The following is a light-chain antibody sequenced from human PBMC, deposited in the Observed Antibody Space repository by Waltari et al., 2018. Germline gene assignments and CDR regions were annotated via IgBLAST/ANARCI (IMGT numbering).Light chain of an antibody. V-gene: IGLV1-44*01. Sequence: QSVLTQPPSASGTPGQRVTISCSGSRSNIGSNTVNWYQQLPGTAPKLPIYSNNQRPSGVPDRFSGSKSGTSASLAISGLQSEDEADYYCAAWDDSLNGRVFGGGTKLTVL. CDR2: SNN. CDR3: AAWDDSLNGRV. CDR1: RSNIGSNT. J-gene: IGLJ2*01.